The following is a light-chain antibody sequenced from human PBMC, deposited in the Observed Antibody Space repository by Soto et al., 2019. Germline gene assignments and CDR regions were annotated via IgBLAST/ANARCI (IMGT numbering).Light chain of an antibody. Sequence: DIVLTQSPDSLAVSPGERATINCKSSQSVLYSSNEKNYLAWYQQKPGQPPNLLLYWASTRESGVPDRFSGSGSGTDFTLTISSLQAEDVAVYYCQQYYSTPRTFGGGTKVEIK. J-gene: IGKJ4*01. CDR2: WAS. CDR1: QSVLYSSNEKNY. V-gene: IGKV4-1*01. CDR3: QQYYSTPRT.